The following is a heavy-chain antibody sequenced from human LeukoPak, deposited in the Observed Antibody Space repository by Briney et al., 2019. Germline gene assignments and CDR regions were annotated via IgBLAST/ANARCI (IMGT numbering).Heavy chain of an antibody. CDR2: ISGSGGST. CDR1: GFTFSSYA. CDR3: AKVSIVVVPAAYYYYGMDV. V-gene: IGHV3-23*01. Sequence: GGSLRLSCAASGFTFSSYAMSWVRQAPGKGLEWVSAISGSGGSTYYADFVKGRFTISRDNSKNTLYLQMNSLRAEDTAVYYCAKVSIVVVPAAYYYYGMDVWGQGTTVAVSS. J-gene: IGHJ6*02. D-gene: IGHD2-2*01.